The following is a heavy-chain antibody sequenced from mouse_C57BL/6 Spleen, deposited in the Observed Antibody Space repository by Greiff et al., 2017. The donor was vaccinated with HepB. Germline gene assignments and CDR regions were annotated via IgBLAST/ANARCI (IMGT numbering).Heavy chain of an antibody. CDR1: GFSLTSYG. V-gene: IGHV2-2*01. Sequence: QVHVKQSGPGLVQPSQSLSITCTVSGFSLTSYGVHWVRQSPGKGLEWLGVIWSGGSTDYNAAFISRLSISKDNSKSQVFFKMNSLQADDTAIYYCATNSDYAMYYWGQGTSVTVSS. D-gene: IGHD4-1*02. J-gene: IGHJ4*01. CDR3: ATNSDYAMYY. CDR2: IWSGGST.